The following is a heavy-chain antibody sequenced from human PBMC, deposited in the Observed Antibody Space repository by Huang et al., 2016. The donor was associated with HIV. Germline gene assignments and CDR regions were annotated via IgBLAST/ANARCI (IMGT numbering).Heavy chain of an antibody. CDR2: ISASGDTT. Sequence: EVQLLESGGGLVQPGGSLRLSCAASGLTFDNSAMTWGRQAPGKGLEWVSVISASGDTTYYADFVKGRFTIARDNSKKTLYLQMNSLRAEDTAVYYCAKAPGWYFIFDNWGQGTLVTVSS. CDR3: AKAPGWYFIFDN. CDR1: GLTFDNSA. D-gene: IGHD6-19*01. J-gene: IGHJ4*02. V-gene: IGHV3-23*01.